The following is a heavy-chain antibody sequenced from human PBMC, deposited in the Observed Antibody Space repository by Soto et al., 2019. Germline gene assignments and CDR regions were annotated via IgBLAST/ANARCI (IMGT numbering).Heavy chain of an antibody. V-gene: IGHV4-34*01. CDR3: ARGRTYRRNAHYRRDVLDP. J-gene: IGHJ5*02. Sequence: SESLCLTAAVYGASFEECYGRCVRQPPGKGLAWIGDINPSGRTNYNPSLKGRVTLSIETSKNQLSLELNYVTAADTAVYFCARGRTYRRNAHYRRDVLDPWCE. D-gene: IGHD3-10*01. CDR2: INPSGRT. CDR1: GASFEECY.